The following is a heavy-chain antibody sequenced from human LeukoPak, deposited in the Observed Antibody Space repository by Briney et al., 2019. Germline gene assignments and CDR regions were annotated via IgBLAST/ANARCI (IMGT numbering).Heavy chain of an antibody. D-gene: IGHD3-22*01. CDR1: GFTFSDYG. V-gene: IGHV3-30*03. CDR3: ARTYYYDSSGYPTLDY. CDR2: ISYDGSNK. J-gene: IGHJ4*02. Sequence: GRSLRLSCAASGFTFSDYGMHWVRQAPGKGLEWVAYISYDGSNKKYADSVKGRFTISRDNAKNTLYLQMNSLRAEDTAVYYCARTYYYDSSGYPTLDYWGQGTLVTVSS.